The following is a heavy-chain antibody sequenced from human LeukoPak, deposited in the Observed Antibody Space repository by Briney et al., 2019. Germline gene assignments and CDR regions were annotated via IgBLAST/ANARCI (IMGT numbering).Heavy chain of an antibody. D-gene: IGHD2-2*01. Sequence: ASVKVSCKASGYTFTSYYMHWVRQAPGQGLEWMGLINPTGGSTGYAQKFQGRVTMTRDASTSTVYMELSSLRSEDTAVYYCARDRSYAVPAAMSCNWFDPWGQGTLVTVSS. CDR1: GYTFTSYY. CDR2: INPTGGST. V-gene: IGHV1-46*01. CDR3: ARDRSYAVPAAMSCNWFDP. J-gene: IGHJ5*02.